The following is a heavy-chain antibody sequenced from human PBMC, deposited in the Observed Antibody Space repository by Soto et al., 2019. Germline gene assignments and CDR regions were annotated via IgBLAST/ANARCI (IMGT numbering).Heavy chain of an antibody. CDR1: GYSFTNSW. CDR2: IYPGDSDT. CDR3: ARYCSGGKCYYAMDV. V-gene: IGHV5-51*01. D-gene: IGHD2-15*01. J-gene: IGHJ6*01. Sequence: AESLTTSCRVSGYSFTNSWIAWVLQMPGKGLEWMGIIYPGDSDTTYSPSFQGQVTISADKSSSTAYLQWSSLKASDTAMYYCARYCSGGKCYYAMDVWGQGTTVTVSS.